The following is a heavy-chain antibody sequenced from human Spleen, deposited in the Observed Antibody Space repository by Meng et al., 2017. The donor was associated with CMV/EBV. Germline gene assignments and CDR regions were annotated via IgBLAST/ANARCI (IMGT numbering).Heavy chain of an antibody. J-gene: IGHJ4*02. CDR2: ISSDGSNQ. CDR3: ARGRYDYYDSFGYQSNLDF. V-gene: IGHV3-30-3*01. CDR1: GGTFSSYA. D-gene: IGHD3-22*01. Sequence: SCKASGGTFSSYAMHWVRQAPGKGLEWVAVISSDGSNQYYAVSVKGRFTISTDNSKNTLYLQMNSLRPADTAVYYCARGRYDYYDSFGYQSNLDFWGQGTLVTVSS.